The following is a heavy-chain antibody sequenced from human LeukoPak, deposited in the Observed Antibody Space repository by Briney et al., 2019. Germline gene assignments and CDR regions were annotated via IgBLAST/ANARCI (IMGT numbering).Heavy chain of an antibody. CDR1: GFIVSSNY. D-gene: IGHD3-3*01. CDR2: MYSGGST. J-gene: IGHJ4*02. Sequence: PGGSLRLSCAASGFIVSSNYMSWVRQAPGKGLEWVSIMYSGGSTYYADSVKGRFTISRDNSKNTLYLQMNSLRADDTAVYYCAKVIDFWSGSTAYYFDYWGQGTLVTVSS. V-gene: IGHV3-66*01. CDR3: AKVIDFWSGSTAYYFDY.